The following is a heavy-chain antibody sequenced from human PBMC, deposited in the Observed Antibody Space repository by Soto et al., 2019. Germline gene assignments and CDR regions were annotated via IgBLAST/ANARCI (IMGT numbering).Heavy chain of an antibody. Sequence: ESGGGLVQPGGSLKLSCAAPGFVFKDSSIHWVRQASGKGLEWVGRIRDRAYNYATAYAASVEGRFTISRDDSDNTAYLHMSSLKTEDTAIYYCTRLISAAQDYWGQGTLVTVSS. D-gene: IGHD3-10*01. J-gene: IGHJ4*02. CDR2: IRDRAYNYAT. V-gene: IGHV3-73*01. CDR3: TRLISAAQDY. CDR1: GFVFKDSS.